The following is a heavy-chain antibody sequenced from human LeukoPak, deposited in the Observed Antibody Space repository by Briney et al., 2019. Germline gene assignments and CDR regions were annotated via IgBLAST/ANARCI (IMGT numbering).Heavy chain of an antibody. CDR1: GGTFSSYA. Sequence: SVKVSCKASGGTFSSYAISWVRQAPGQGLEWMGGIIPIFGTANYAQKFQGRVTITADESTSTAYMEPSSLRSEDTAVYYCARDYYGDYSGYFDLWGRGTLVTVSS. D-gene: IGHD4-17*01. CDR2: IIPIFGTA. J-gene: IGHJ2*01. V-gene: IGHV1-69*01. CDR3: ARDYYGDYSGYFDL.